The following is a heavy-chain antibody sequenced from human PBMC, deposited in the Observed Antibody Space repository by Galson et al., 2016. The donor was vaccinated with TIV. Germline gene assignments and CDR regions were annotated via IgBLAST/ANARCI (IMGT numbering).Heavy chain of an antibody. D-gene: IGHD6-6*01. J-gene: IGHJ4*02. Sequence: ETLSLTCTVSGGSVSHTSYYWGWIRQPPGKGLEWIGTIYYTGITSYNPSLESRVTGAVDTSKNHFSLKLSSVSAADTAVYYCARTTGAGIAARVLFDFWGQGTLVTVSS. V-gene: IGHV4-39*07. CDR3: ARTTGAGIAARVLFDF. CDR1: GGSVSHTSYY. CDR2: IYYTGIT.